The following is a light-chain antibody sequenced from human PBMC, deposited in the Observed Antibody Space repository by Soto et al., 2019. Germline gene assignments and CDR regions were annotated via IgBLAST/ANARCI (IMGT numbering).Light chain of an antibody. CDR2: SNN. CDR3: GSWDSSLSAYV. V-gene: IGLV1-44*01. J-gene: IGLJ1*01. CDR1: NSNIGSNT. Sequence: QSVLTQTPSASATPGQRVTISCSGTNSNIGSNTIAWYQQLPGTAPKRLIHSNNQRPSGVPDRFSASKSGTSASLAISGLQSEDEADYYCGSWDSSLSAYVFGTGTKVPS.